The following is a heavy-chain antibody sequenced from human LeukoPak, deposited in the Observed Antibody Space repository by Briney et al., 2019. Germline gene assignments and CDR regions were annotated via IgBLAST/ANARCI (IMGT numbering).Heavy chain of an antibody. Sequence: SETLSLTCTVSGGSVSSANYYWSWIRQPPGKGLEWIGYIHYTGSTNYNPSLKSRLTISVDTSKNQFSLKLTSVTAADTAVYYCARDDTVTTGFDYWGQGTLVTVSS. V-gene: IGHV4-61*01. CDR2: IHYTGST. J-gene: IGHJ4*02. CDR3: ARDDTVTTGFDY. CDR1: GGSVSSANYY. D-gene: IGHD4-17*01.